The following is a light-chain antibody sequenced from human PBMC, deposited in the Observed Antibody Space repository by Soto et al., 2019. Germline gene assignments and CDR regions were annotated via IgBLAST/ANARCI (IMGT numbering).Light chain of an antibody. Sequence: QSVLTQPPSASGSPGQSVTISCTGTSSDVGGYNYVSWYQQHPGKAPKLMIYEVNKRPSGVPDRFSGSKSGNTASLTVSGLQAEDEADYYCSSYAGNNKYVFGTATKLTVL. CDR1: SSDVGGYNY. CDR3: SSYAGNNKYV. J-gene: IGLJ1*01. CDR2: EVN. V-gene: IGLV2-8*01.